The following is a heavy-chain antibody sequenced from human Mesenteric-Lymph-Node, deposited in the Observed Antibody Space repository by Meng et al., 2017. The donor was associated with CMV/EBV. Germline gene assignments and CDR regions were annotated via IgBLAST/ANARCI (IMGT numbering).Heavy chain of an antibody. CDR1: GGTFSSYE. D-gene: IGHD3-3*01. CDR3: ARDPTIFGVVQGGY. CDR2: ISSSGSTI. V-gene: IGHV3-48*03. J-gene: IGHJ4*02. Sequence: SCKASGGTFSSYEMNWVRQAPGKGLEWVSYISSSGSTIYYADSVKGRFTISRDNAKNSLYLQMNSLRAEDTAVYYCARDPTIFGVVQGGYWGQGTLVTVSS.